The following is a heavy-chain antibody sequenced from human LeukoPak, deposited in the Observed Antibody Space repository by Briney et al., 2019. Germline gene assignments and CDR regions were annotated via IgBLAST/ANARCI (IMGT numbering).Heavy chain of an antibody. D-gene: IGHD6-19*01. Sequence: GGSLRLSCAASGFTLSSSGMHWVRQAPGKGLEWVAIIWYDGSNRYYADSVKGRFTISRDNSKNTLYLQMNSLRVEDTAVYYCAKDRKWLVSGYWGQGTLVTVSS. J-gene: IGHJ4*02. CDR1: GFTLSSSG. CDR3: AKDRKWLVSGY. CDR2: IWYDGSNR. V-gene: IGHV3-33*06.